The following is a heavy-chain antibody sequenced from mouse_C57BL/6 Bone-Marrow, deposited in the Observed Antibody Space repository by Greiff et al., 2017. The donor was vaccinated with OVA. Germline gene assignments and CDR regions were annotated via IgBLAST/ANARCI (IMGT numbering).Heavy chain of an antibody. D-gene: IGHD2-1*01. J-gene: IGHJ2*01. CDR2: IYPGDGDT. CDR1: GYAFSSSW. V-gene: IGHV1-82*01. CDR3: ARDGGYGNYPDY. Sequence: QVQLKESGPELVKPGASVKISCKASGYAFSSSWMNWVKQRPGKGLEWIGRIYPGDGDTNYNGKFKGKATLTADKSSSTAYMQLSSLTSEDSAVYFCARDGGYGNYPDYWGQGTTLTVSS.